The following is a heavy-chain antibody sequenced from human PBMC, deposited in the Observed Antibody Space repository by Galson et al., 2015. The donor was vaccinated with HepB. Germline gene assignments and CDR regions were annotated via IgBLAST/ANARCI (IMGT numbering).Heavy chain of an antibody. CDR3: ARGKEGGYSSSCYDY. J-gene: IGHJ4*02. Sequence: SVKVSCKASGGTFSSYAISWVRQAPGQGLEWMGGIIPIFGTANYAQKFQGRVTITADESTSTAYMELSSLRSEDTAVYYCARGKEGGYSSSCYDYWGQGTLVTVSS. V-gene: IGHV1-69*13. CDR1: GGTFSSYA. CDR2: IIPIFGTA. D-gene: IGHD6-13*01.